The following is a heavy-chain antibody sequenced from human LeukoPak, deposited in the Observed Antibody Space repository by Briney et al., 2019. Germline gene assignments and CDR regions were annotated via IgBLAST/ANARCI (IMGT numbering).Heavy chain of an antibody. CDR3: ARVYYYDSSGYSDLFDY. J-gene: IGHJ4*02. D-gene: IGHD3-22*01. Sequence: PGGSLRLSCVGSGFTFSIYNMNWVRQAPGKGLEWVSSITGSSTYTNYADSLKGRFTISRDNAKNSMYLEMNSLTAEDTAVYYCARVYYYDSSGYSDLFDYWGQGTLVTVSS. CDR1: GFTFSIYN. CDR2: ITGSSTYT. V-gene: IGHV3-21*01.